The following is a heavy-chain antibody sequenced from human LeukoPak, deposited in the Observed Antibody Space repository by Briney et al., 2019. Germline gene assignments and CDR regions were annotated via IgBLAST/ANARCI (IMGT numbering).Heavy chain of an antibody. CDR3: ARGGGLDV. J-gene: IGHJ6*02. CDR1: GFTFSSYW. CDR2: IKQDGSEK. Sequence: AGGSLRLSCAASGFTFSSYWMSWVRQAPGKGLEWVVNIKQDGSEKYYVDSVKGRFTISRDNAKNSLYLQMSNLRAEDTAVYFCARGGGLDVWGQGATVTVSS. D-gene: IGHD3-16*01. V-gene: IGHV3-7*03.